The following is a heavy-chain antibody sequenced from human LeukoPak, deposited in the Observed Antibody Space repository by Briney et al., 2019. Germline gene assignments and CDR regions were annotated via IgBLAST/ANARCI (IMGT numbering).Heavy chain of an antibody. Sequence: GASVKVSCTASGYTFTSNGISWVRQAPGQGLEWMGWISAYNGNTNYAQKLQGRVTITTDTSTNTAYIVLRSLRSDDTAAYYCARDPGIAGAGQGEYWGQGTLVTVSS. V-gene: IGHV1-18*01. CDR3: ARDPGIAGAGQGEY. J-gene: IGHJ4*02. CDR2: ISAYNGNT. CDR1: GYTFTSNG. D-gene: IGHD6-19*01.